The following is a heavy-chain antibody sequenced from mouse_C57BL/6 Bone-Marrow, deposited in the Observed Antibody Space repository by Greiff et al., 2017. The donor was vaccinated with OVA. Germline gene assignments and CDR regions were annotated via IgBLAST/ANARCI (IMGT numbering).Heavy chain of an antibody. V-gene: IGHV1-15*01. J-gene: IGHJ3*01. CDR2: IDPETGGT. Sequence: QVQLKESGAELVRPGASVTLSCKASGYTFTDYEMHWVKQTPVHGLEWIGAIDPETGGTASNQKFKGKAILTADKSSSTACMELRSLTSEYSAVYYCTTTYYSNYGWFAYWGQGTLVTVSA. D-gene: IGHD2-5*01. CDR1: GYTFTDYE. CDR3: TTTYYSNYGWFAY.